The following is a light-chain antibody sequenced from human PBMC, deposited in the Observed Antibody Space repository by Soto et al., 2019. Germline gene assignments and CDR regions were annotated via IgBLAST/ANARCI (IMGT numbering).Light chain of an antibody. Sequence: QSALTQPASVSGSPGQSITISCTGTSSDVGGYNYVSWYQQHPGKAPKVMIYDVNNRPSGVSNRFSGSKSGNTASLTISGLQAEDEADYYCSSYTTSTTLVFGGGTQLTVL. CDR3: SSYTTSTTLV. V-gene: IGLV2-14*01. CDR2: DVN. J-gene: IGLJ7*01. CDR1: SSDVGGYNY.